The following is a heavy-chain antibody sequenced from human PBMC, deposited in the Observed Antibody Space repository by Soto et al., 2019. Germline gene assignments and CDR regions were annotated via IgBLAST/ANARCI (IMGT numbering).Heavy chain of an antibody. D-gene: IGHD6-13*01. J-gene: IGHJ5*02. V-gene: IGHV4-59*01. CDR3: ARGAAAGTNWFDP. CDR2: IYYGGTT. CDR1: AGTFRPEY. Sequence: SQTRCHSYTVSAGTFRPEYWAWSRRPPGKGLEWIGYIYYGGTTRYNPSLESRVTVSLETSKSQFSLKLSSVTAADTAVYYCARGAAAGTNWFDPWGQG.